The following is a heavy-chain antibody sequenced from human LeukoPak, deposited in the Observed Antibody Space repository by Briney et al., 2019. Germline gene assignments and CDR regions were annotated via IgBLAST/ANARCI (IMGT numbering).Heavy chain of an antibody. D-gene: IGHD3-10*01. CDR1: GGTFSSYA. J-gene: IGHJ6*02. CDR2: IIPILGIA. CDR3: ARVYYYGSGSYRDYYYGMDV. V-gene: IGHV1-69*04. Sequence: GASVKASCKASGGTFSSYAISWVRQAPGQGLEWMGRIIPILGIANYAQKFQGRVTITADKSTSTAYMELSSLRSEDTAVYYCARVYYYGSGSYRDYYYGMDVWGQGTTVTVSS.